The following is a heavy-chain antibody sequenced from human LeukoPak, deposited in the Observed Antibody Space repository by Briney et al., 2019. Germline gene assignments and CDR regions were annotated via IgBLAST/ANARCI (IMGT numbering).Heavy chain of an antibody. J-gene: IGHJ4*02. Sequence: PGGALRLSCAASGFTFSSYSMNWVRQAPGKGLEWVSSISSSSSYIYYADSVKGRFTISRDNAKNSLYLQMNSLRAEDTAVYYCARSPHLGYCSGGSCSPPLYFDYWGQGTLVTVSS. CDR3: ARSPHLGYCSGGSCSPPLYFDY. V-gene: IGHV3-21*01. CDR2: ISSSSSYI. CDR1: GFTFSSYS. D-gene: IGHD2-15*01.